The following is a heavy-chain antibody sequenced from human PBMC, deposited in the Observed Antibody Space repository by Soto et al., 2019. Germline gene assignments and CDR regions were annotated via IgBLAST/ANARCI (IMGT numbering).Heavy chain of an antibody. D-gene: IGHD2-15*01. V-gene: IGHV4-30-4*01. CDR1: GGSISSGDYY. J-gene: IGHJ1*01. CDR2: IYYSGST. CDR3: ARWGYDCSGGSCRQYFQH. Sequence: SETLSLTCTVSGGSISSGDYYWSWIRQPPGKGLEWIGYIYYSGSTYYNPSLKSRVTISVDTSKNQFSLKLSSVTAADTAVYYCARWGYDCSGGSCRQYFQHWGQGTLVTVSS.